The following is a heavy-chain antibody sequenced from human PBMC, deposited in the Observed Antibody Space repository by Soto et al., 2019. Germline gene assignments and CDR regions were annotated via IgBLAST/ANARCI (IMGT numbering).Heavy chain of an antibody. D-gene: IGHD6-13*01. CDR1: SGSISSYC. Sequence: SETLSLTCTVSSGSISSYCWSCIRQPPGKGLEWIVYIYYSGSSNYNPSLKSRVTISVDTSKNQFSLQLSSVTAPDTAVYYCARDIAAAGYYYYGMDVWGQGTTVNVSS. CDR3: ARDIAAAGYYYYGMDV. V-gene: IGHV4-59*01. J-gene: IGHJ6*02. CDR2: IYYSGSS.